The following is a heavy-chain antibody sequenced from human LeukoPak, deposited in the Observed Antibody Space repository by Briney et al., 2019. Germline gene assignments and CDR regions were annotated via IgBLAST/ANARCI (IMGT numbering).Heavy chain of an antibody. CDR2: IYSGGST. J-gene: IGHJ4*02. D-gene: IGHD2-2*01. Sequence: GGSLRLSCAASGFTVSSNYMSWVRQAPGKGLEWVSVIYSGGSTYYADSVKGRFTISRDNSKNTLYLQMNSLRAGDTAVYYCAKDLRAYCSSTSCLALDYWGQGTLVTVSS. V-gene: IGHV3-53*01. CDR3: AKDLRAYCSSTSCLALDY. CDR1: GFTVSSNY.